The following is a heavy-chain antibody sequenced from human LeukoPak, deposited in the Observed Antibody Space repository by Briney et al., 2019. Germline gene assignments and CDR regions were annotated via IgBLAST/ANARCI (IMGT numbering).Heavy chain of an antibody. Sequence: ASVKVSCKASGGTFSSYAISWVRQAPGQGLEWMGWINAGNGNTKYSQKFQGRVTITRDTSASTAYMELSSLRSEDTAVYYCARAADAFDIWGQGTMVTVSS. CDR1: GGTFSSYA. V-gene: IGHV1-3*01. CDR3: ARAADAFDI. J-gene: IGHJ3*02. CDR2: INAGNGNT.